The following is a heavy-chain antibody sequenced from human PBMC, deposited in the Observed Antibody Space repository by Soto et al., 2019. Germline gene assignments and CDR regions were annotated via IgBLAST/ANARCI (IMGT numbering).Heavy chain of an antibody. CDR3: TRDKRSFTWNSVHYYYGMDV. J-gene: IGHJ6*02. CDR1: GFTFGDYA. CDR2: IRSKAYGGTT. V-gene: IGHV3-49*04. Sequence: GGSLRLSCTASGFTFGDYAMSWVRQAPGKGLEGVGFIRSKAYGGTTEYAASVKGRFTISRDDSKSIAYLQMNSLKTEDTAVYYCTRDKRSFTWNSVHYYYGMDVWGQGTTVTVSS. D-gene: IGHD1-7*01.